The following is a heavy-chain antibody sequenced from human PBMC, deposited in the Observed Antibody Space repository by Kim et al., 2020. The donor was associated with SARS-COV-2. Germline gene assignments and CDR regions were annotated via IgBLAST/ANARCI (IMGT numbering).Heavy chain of an antibody. CDR2: IYYSGST. CDR1: GGSISSSSYY. Sequence: SETLSLTCTVSGGSISSSSYYWGWIRQPPGKGLEWIGSIYYSGSTYYNPSLKSRVTISVDTSKNQFSLKLSSVTAADTAVYYCARSPLLQDSSGYYPDAFDIWGQGTMVTVSS. CDR3: ARSPLLQDSSGYYPDAFDI. J-gene: IGHJ3*02. V-gene: IGHV4-39*01. D-gene: IGHD3-22*01.